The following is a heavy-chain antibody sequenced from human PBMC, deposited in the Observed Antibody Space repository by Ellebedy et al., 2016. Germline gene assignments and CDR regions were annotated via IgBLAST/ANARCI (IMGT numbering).Heavy chain of an antibody. Sequence: SETLSLXCTVSGYSISSGYYWGWIRQPPGKGLEWIGSIYHSGSTYYNPSLKSRVTISVDTSKNQFSLKLSSVTAADTAVYYCARVPRKVDIVAVGAFDIWGQGTMVTVSS. CDR1: GYSISSGYY. D-gene: IGHD5-12*01. CDR3: ARVPRKVDIVAVGAFDI. CDR2: IYHSGST. J-gene: IGHJ3*02. V-gene: IGHV4-38-2*02.